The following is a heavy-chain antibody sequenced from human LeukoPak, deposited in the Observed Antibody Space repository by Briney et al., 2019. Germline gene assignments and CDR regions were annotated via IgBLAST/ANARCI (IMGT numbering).Heavy chain of an antibody. CDR3: ARGSYGDYVRFDY. J-gene: IGHJ4*02. D-gene: IGHD4-17*01. V-gene: IGHV3-7*01. CDR2: IKQDGSEK. CDR1: GFTLSDAW. Sequence: GGSLRLSCAASGFTLSDAWMSWVRQAPGKGLEWVANIKQDGSEKYYVDSVKGRFTISRDNAKNSLYLQMNSLRAEDTAVYYCARGSYGDYVRFDYWGQGTLVTVSS.